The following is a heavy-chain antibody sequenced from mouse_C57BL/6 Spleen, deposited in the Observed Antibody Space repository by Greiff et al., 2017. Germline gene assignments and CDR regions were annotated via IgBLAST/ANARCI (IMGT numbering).Heavy chain of an antibody. CDR3: ARRYYSNNYYAMDY. V-gene: IGHV1-50*01. D-gene: IGHD2-5*01. CDR1: GYTFTSYW. Sequence: QVQLQQPGAELVKPGASVKLSCKASGYTFTSYWMQWVKQRPGQGLEWIGEIDPSDSYTNYNQKFKGKATLTVDTSSSTAYMQLSSLTSEDSAVYYCARRYYSNNYYAMDYWGQGTSVTVSS. J-gene: IGHJ4*01. CDR2: IDPSDSYT.